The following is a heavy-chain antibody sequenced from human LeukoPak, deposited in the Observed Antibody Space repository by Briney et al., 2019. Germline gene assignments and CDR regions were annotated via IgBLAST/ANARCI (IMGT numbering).Heavy chain of an antibody. J-gene: IGHJ4*02. CDR3: ARDLGDGYLANDY. V-gene: IGHV4-31*03. D-gene: IGHD5-24*01. CDR2: FYYSGST. CDR1: GGSISSGAYY. Sequence: NPSETLSLTCTVSGGSISSGAYYWSWIRQHPGKGLEWIGYFYYSGSTYYNPSLKSRVTISVDTSKNQFSLDLGSVTAADTAVYYCARDLGDGYLANDYWGQGTLVTVSS.